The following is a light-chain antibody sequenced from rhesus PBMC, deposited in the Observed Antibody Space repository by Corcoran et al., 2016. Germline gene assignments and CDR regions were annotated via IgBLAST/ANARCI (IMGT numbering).Light chain of an antibody. CDR2: GAS. J-gene: IGKJ2*01. CDR1: QGISDD. CDR3: LQGSSTPYS. Sequence: DIQMTQSPSSLSASVGDRVTITCRASQGISDDLNWYQQKPGKAPKRLLYGASSLESGGPSRLSGSGSGTDFTLTISSLQPEDFTAYYCLQGSSTPYSFGQGTKVEIE. V-gene: IGKV1-36*02.